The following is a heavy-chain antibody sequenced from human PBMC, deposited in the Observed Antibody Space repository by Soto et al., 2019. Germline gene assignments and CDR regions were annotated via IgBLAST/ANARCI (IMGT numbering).Heavy chain of an antibody. V-gene: IGHV3-74*01. J-gene: IGHJ4*02. CDR3: VRDKGSGYYIRY. CDR1: GYIYSGDG. Sequence: GGALRHCCASSGYIYSGDGMHGLRQALGKGLLGSLGINSDGSGTSCADSVKGRFTIYRDNAKNTLYLQMNSLRAEDTAVYYCVRDKGSGYYIRYWGQGTLVTVSS. D-gene: IGHD3-3*01. CDR2: INSDGSGT.